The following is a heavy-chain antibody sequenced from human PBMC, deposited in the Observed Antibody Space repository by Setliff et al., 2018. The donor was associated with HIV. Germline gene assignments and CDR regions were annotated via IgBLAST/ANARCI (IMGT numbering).Heavy chain of an antibody. CDR1: GASLNSGSYF. CDR3: AREAEQDYDVVTETLVEGAYIQF. CDR2: IYTSGDT. J-gene: IGHJ1*01. D-gene: IGHD3-9*01. V-gene: IGHV4-61*02. Sequence: SETLSLTCTVSGASLNSGSYFWSWVRQPAGKGLEWIGRIYTSGDTNYNPSLKRRVTISMDTSKKQLSLKLRSVTAADTAVYYCAREAEQDYDVVTETLVEGAYIQFWGQGSLVTVSS.